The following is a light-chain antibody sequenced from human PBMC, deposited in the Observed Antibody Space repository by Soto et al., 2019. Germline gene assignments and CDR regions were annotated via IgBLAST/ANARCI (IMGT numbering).Light chain of an antibody. J-gene: IGKJ5*01. CDR3: IQSTQCPHA. Sequence: DVVMTQTPLSLSVAPGQPASISCKSSQSLLHITGETFLFWYLQKPGQSPQLMIYEVSTRVSGVRDRFSGRGLGRDFTLEMGRVETDDVGIYYCIQSTQCPHAFGLGTRLWIE. CDR1: QSLLHITGETF. CDR2: EVS. V-gene: IGKV2D-29*02.